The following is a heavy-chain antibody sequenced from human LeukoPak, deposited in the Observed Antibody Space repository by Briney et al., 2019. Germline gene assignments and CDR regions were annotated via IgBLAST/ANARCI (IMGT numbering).Heavy chain of an antibody. CDR1: GFTFSSYW. J-gene: IGHJ4*02. Sequence: GGSLRLSCAASGFTFSSYWMSWVRQAPGKGLEWVANIKQDGSEKYYVDSVKGRFTISRDNAKNSLYLQMNSLRAEDTAVYYCAKPLLGRGIVVVPAASDYWGQGTLVTVSS. CDR3: AKPLLGRGIVVVPAASDY. V-gene: IGHV3-7*01. CDR2: IKQDGSEK. D-gene: IGHD2-2*01.